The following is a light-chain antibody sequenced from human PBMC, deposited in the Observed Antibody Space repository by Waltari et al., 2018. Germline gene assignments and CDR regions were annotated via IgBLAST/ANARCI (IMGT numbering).Light chain of an antibody. Sequence: QSALTQPASVSGSPGQSITISCTGTSSDVGGYNFVSWYQQHPGKAPKLMIYEVSNRTSGLSNRCTGSKSGNTASLTISGLQAEDEADYYCSSYTFTSTPVVFGGGTKVTVL. V-gene: IGLV2-14*01. J-gene: IGLJ2*01. CDR3: SSYTFTSTPVV. CDR2: EVS. CDR1: SSDVGGYNF.